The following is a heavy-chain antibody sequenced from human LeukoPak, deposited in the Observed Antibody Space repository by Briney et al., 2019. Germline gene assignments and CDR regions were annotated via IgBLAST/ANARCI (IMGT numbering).Heavy chain of an antibody. V-gene: IGHV3-73*01. CDR2: IGSEANSYAS. CDR1: GFTFSGSA. CDR3: TRRSGSWNDAFDI. J-gene: IGHJ3*02. D-gene: IGHD6-13*01. Sequence: GGSLRLSCAASGFTFSGSAMHWVPQASGKGLEWVGRIGSEANSYASTYAASVKGRFTISRDASKITAYLQMNSLKTEDTAMYYCTRRSGSWNDAFDIWGQGTMVTVSS.